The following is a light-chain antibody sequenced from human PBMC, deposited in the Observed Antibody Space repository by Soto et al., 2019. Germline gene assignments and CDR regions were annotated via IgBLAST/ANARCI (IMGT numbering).Light chain of an antibody. J-gene: IGLJ1*01. CDR1: SSDVGGYNY. Sequence: QSALTQPASVSGSPGQSITISCTGTSSDVGGYNYVSWSQQHPGKAPKLTIYDVSNRPSGVSNRFSCSKSGNTASLTISGLQAEDEADYYCSSYTSSSTLVVFGTGTKLTVL. CDR2: DVS. CDR3: SSYTSSSTLVV. V-gene: IGLV2-14*01.